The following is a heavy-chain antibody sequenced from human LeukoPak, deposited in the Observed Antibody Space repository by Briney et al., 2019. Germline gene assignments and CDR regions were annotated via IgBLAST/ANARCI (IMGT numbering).Heavy chain of an antibody. CDR1: GFGFSNTG. V-gene: IGHV3-23*01. D-gene: IGHD3-10*01. CDR2: ISPTAEGT. J-gene: IGHJ4*02. CDR3: AREGRWESGYKFGSGTSALDF. Sequence: PGGSLRLSCAASGFGFSNTGMAWVRQAPGRGLEWVSTISPTAEGTHYADSVKGRFTISRDNSKNTLSLEMNSLRADDTALYYCAREGRWESGYKFGSGTSALDFWGQGTLVSVSS.